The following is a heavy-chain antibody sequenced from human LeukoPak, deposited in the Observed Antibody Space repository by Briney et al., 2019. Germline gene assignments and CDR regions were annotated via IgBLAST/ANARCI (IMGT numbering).Heavy chain of an antibody. CDR3: ARGGRYFDS. D-gene: IGHD2-15*01. J-gene: IGHJ4*02. CDR2: IYYSEST. CDR1: GGSISSYY. V-gene: IGHV4-59*01. Sequence: SETLSLTCTVSGGSISSYYWSWIRQPPGKGLEWIGYIYYSESTTYNPSLKSRVTIAVDTSKHQFSLKLGSVTAADTAVYYCARGGRYFDSWGQGTLVTVSS.